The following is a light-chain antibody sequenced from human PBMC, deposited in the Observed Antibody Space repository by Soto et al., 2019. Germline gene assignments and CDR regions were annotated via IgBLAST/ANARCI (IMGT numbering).Light chain of an antibody. V-gene: IGKV3-11*01. CDR2: DAS. Sequence: EVVLTQSPATLSLSPGERATLSCRTSQSFSNYLAWYQQKPGQAPRLLIYDASNRATGIPARFSGSGSGTDFTLSISSLQSEDFAVYYCQQYNNWPWTFGQGTKVDIK. J-gene: IGKJ1*01. CDR3: QQYNNWPWT. CDR1: QSFSNY.